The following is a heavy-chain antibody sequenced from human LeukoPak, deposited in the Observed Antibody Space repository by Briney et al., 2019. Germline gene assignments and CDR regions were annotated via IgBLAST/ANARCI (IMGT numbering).Heavy chain of an antibody. D-gene: IGHD3-22*01. V-gene: IGHV5-51*01. CDR3: ARDSSGYYYFDY. CDR1: GYSFTSYY. J-gene: IGHJ4*02. Sequence: GESLKIFCKASGYSFTSYYIGWVRQMPGKGLEWMGIIYPGDSDTRYSPSFQGQVTISADKSITTAYLQWSSLKASDTAMYYCARDSSGYYYFDYWGQGTLVTVSS. CDR2: IYPGDSDT.